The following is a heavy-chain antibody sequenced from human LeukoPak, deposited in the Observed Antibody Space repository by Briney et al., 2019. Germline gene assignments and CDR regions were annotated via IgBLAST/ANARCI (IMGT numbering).Heavy chain of an antibody. CDR3: ARVTEKQYLPFDS. Sequence: SQTLSLTCAISGDSVSSNSAAWNWIRQSPSRGLEWLGRTYYRSRWYNENALSVKSRISINPDTSKNQFSLQLNSVTPEDTAVYYCARVTEKQYLPFDSWGQGTLVTVSS. CDR1: GDSVSSNSAA. V-gene: IGHV6-1*01. CDR2: TYYRSRWYN. D-gene: IGHD6-19*01. J-gene: IGHJ4*02.